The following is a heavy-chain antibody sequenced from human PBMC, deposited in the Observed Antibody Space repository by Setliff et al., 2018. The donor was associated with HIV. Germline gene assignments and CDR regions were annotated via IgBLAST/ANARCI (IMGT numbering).Heavy chain of an antibody. J-gene: IGHJ4*02. V-gene: IGHV3-30*03. Sequence: GGSLRLSCAASGFTFSAYAMHWVRQAPGKGLEWVAFMSNDGRNKYYADSVIGRFTISRDNSKNTLCLQMNSLRAEDTAVYYCARDPRSSGWYYFDYWGQGTLVTVSS. CDR3: ARDPRSSGWYYFDY. CDR2: MSNDGRNK. CDR1: GFTFSAYA. D-gene: IGHD6-19*01.